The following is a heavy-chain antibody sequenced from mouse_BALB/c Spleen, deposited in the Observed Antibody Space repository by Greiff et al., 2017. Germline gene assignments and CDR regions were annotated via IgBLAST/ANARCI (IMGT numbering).Heavy chain of an antibody. CDR1: GFTFSSFG. J-gene: IGHJ2*01. CDR2: ISSGSSTI. V-gene: IGHV5-17*02. CDR3: ARFSTAGGY. D-gene: IGHD1-2*01. Sequence: EVKLVESGGGLVQPGGSRKLSCAASGFTFSSFGMHWVRQAPEKGLEWVAYISSGSSTIYYADTVKGRFTISRDNPKNTLFLQMTSLRSEDTAMYDCARFSTAGGYWDQGTTLTVSS.